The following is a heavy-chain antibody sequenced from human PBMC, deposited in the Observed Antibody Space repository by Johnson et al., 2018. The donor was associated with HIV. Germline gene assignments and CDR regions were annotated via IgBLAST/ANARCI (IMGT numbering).Heavy chain of an antibody. Sequence: VQLVESGGGVVQPGRSLRLSCAASGFTFSSYWMHWVRQAPGKGLVWVSRINSDGSSTRYADSVKGRFTISRDNAKKSLFRQMNSLRAEDTAVYYCARVGVSGYDLAAFDIWGQGTMVTVSS. V-gene: IGHV3-74*02. CDR3: ARVGVSGYDLAAFDI. J-gene: IGHJ3*02. D-gene: IGHD5-12*01. CDR2: INSDGSST. CDR1: GFTFSSYW.